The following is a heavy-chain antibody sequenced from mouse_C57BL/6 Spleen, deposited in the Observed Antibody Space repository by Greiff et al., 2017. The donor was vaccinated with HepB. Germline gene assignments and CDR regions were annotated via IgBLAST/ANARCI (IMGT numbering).Heavy chain of an antibody. CDR3: TSFITTVVANAMDY. V-gene: IGHV6-6*01. CDR1: GFTFSDAW. D-gene: IGHD1-1*01. Sequence: DVMLVESGGGLVQPGGSMKLSCAASGFTFSDAWMDWVRQSPEKGLEWVAEIRNKANNHATYYAESVKGRFTISRDDSKSSVYLQMNSLRAEDTGIYYCTSFITTVVANAMDYWGQGTSVTVSS. J-gene: IGHJ4*01. CDR2: IRNKANNHAT.